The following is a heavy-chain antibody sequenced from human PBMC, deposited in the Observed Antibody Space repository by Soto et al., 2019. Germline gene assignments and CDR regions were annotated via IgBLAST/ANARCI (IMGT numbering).Heavy chain of an antibody. CDR1: GFAFDDYV. V-gene: IGHV3-9*01. Sequence: GGSLRLSCAASGFAFDDYVMHWVRQPPGRGLEWVSGINWNGGTIRYVDSVKGRFTISRDNAENSLYLQMNRLRPEDTAVYYCAKGGSAALIAPSGRDNWFDPWGQGTQVTVSS. CDR3: AKGGSAALIAPSGRDNWFDP. D-gene: IGHD6-13*01. J-gene: IGHJ5*02. CDR2: INWNGGTI.